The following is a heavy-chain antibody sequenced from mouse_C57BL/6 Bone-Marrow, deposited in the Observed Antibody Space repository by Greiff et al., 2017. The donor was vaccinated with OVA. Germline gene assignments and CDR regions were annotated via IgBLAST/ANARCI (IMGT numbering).Heavy chain of an antibody. V-gene: IGHV1-59*01. Sequence: QVQLQQPGAELVRPGTSVKLSCKASGYTFTSYWMHWVKQRPGQGLEWIGVIDPSDSYTNYNQKFKGKATLTVDTSSSTAYMQLSSLTSEDSAVYYCARGGFTTVVASYWYFDVWGTGTTVTVSS. CDR1: GYTFTSYW. CDR3: ARGGFTTVVASYWYFDV. J-gene: IGHJ1*03. CDR2: IDPSDSYT. D-gene: IGHD1-1*01.